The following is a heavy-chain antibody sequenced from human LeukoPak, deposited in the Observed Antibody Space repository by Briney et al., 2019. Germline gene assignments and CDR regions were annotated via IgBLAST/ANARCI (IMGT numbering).Heavy chain of an antibody. V-gene: IGHV3-21*01. CDR2: ISSSSSYI. Sequence: TGGSLRLSCAASGFTFSSYSMNWVRQAPGKGLEWVSSISSSSSYIYYADSVKCRFTISRDNAKNSLYLQMNSLRAEDTALYYCARGGGWDAYYYYGLDVWGQGTTVTVSS. CDR1: GFTFSSYS. D-gene: IGHD6-19*01. CDR3: ARGGGWDAYYYYGLDV. J-gene: IGHJ6*02.